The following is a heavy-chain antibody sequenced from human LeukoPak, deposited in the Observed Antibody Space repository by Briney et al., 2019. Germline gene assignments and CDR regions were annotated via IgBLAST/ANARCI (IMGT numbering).Heavy chain of an antibody. CDR3: ARVRVSSGYYRLSGFDY. V-gene: IGHV4-34*01. Sequence: SETLSLTCAVYGGSFSGYYWSWIRQPPGKGLEWIGEINHSGSTNYNPSLKSRATISVDTSKNQFSLKLSSVTAADTAVYYCARVRVSSGYYRLSGFDYWGQGTLVTVSS. J-gene: IGHJ4*02. CDR2: INHSGST. D-gene: IGHD3-22*01. CDR1: GGSFSGYY.